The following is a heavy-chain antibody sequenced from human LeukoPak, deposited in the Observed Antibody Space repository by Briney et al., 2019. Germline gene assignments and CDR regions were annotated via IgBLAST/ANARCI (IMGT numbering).Heavy chain of an antibody. Sequence: PGGSLRLSCAASGFSFRSYAMSWVRQAPGMGLEWVSAISRSGGTTDYADSVKGRFTISRDNSKNTLYLQMNSLRAEDTAVYYCATAAGADFFDYWGQGTLVTVSS. CDR1: GFSFRSYA. V-gene: IGHV3-23*01. CDR2: ISRSGGTT. D-gene: IGHD3-3*01. J-gene: IGHJ4*02. CDR3: ATAAGADFFDY.